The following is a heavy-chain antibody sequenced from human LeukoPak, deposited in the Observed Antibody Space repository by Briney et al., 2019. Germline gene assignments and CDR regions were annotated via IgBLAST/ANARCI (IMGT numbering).Heavy chain of an antibody. D-gene: IGHD3-22*01. Sequence: PSETLSLTCTVSGGSISSYYWSWIRQPPGKGLEWIGYIYYSGSTNYNPSLKSRVTISVDTSKNQFSLKLSSVTAADTAVYYCARAPFDYYDSSGYYLDAFDIWGQGTMVTVSS. J-gene: IGHJ3*02. CDR2: IYYSGST. CDR1: GGSISSYY. V-gene: IGHV4-59*01. CDR3: ARAPFDYYDSSGYYLDAFDI.